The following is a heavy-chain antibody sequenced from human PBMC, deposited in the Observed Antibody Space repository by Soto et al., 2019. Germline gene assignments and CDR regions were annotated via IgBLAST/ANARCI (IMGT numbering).Heavy chain of an antibody. CDR1: GFTFDDYA. CDR3: AKDILVATTGGDYYYMDV. V-gene: IGHV3-9*01. CDR2: ISWNSGSI. Sequence: GGSLRLSCAASGFTFDDYAMHWVRQAPGKGLEWVSGISWNSGSIGYADSVKGRFTISRDNAKNSLYLQMNSLRAEDTALYYCAKDILVATTGGDYYYMDVWGKGTTVTVSS. J-gene: IGHJ6*03. D-gene: IGHD5-12*01.